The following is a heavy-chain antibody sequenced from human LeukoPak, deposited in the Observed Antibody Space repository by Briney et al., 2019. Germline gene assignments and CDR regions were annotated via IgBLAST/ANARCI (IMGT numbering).Heavy chain of an antibody. D-gene: IGHD5-12*01. J-gene: IGHJ4*02. CDR3: ALGHSGYDYSVDD. CDR2: ISSSRSYI. V-gene: IGHV3-21*01. CDR1: GFTFGSYS. Sequence: GGSLRLSCAASGFTFGSYSMNWVRQAPGKGLEWVSSISSSRSYIYYADSVKGRFTISRDNAKNSLYLQMNSLRAEDTAVFYCALGHSGYDYSVDDWGRGTLVTVSS.